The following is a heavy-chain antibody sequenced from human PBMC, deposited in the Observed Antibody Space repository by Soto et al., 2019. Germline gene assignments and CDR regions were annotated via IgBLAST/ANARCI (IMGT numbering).Heavy chain of an antibody. D-gene: IGHD6-13*01. V-gene: IGHV4-34*01. CDR3: ARKRKAAAGTTRPFDY. Sequence: PSETLSLTCAVYGGSFSGYYSSWIRQPPGKGLEWIGEINHSGSTNYNPSLKSRVTISVDTSKNQFSLKLSSVTAADTAVYYCARKRKAAAGTTRPFDYWGQGILVTVSS. CDR2: INHSGST. J-gene: IGHJ4*02. CDR1: GGSFSGYY.